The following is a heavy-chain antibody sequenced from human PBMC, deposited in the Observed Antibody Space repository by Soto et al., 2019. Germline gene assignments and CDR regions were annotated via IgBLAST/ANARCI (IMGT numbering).Heavy chain of an antibody. J-gene: IGHJ4*02. V-gene: IGHV3-7*01. Sequence: PGGSLRLSCAVSGFNVMSYWMSWVRQAPGKGLEWVASVKEDGSELYYLHSVRGRFSISRDSAGNALHLTMNYLSAEDTGVYFCARDIGFHYVNWGQGIPVTVSS. CDR2: VKEDGSEL. D-gene: IGHD3-16*01. CDR3: ARDIGFHYVN. CDR1: GFNVMSYW.